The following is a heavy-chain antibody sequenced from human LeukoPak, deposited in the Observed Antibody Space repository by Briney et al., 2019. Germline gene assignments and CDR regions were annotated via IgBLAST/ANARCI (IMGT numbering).Heavy chain of an antibody. Sequence: KSGGSLRLSCAASGFTFSLYDMNWVRQAPGKGLEWVSSISSSSSYIYYADSVKGRFTISRDNAKNSLYLQMNSLRAEDTAVYYCARVKYYDILTGYYDPLGYGMDVWGQGATVTVSS. J-gene: IGHJ6*02. CDR2: ISSSSSYI. V-gene: IGHV3-21*01. CDR3: ARVKYYDILTGYYDPLGYGMDV. CDR1: GFTFSLYD. D-gene: IGHD3-9*01.